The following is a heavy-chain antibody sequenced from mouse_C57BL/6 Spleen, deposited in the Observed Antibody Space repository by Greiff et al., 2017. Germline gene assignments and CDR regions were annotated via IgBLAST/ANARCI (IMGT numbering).Heavy chain of an antibody. CDR2: ILPGSCST. Sequence: QVQLQQSGAELMKPGASVKLSCKATGYTFTGYWIEWVKQRPGHGLEWIGEILPGSCSTNYNEKFKGKATFTADTSSNTAYMQLSSLTTEDSAIYYCARAQFITTVVAPFDDWGQGTTLTVSS. V-gene: IGHV1-9*01. CDR3: ARAQFITTVVAPFDD. D-gene: IGHD1-1*01. CDR1: GYTFTGYW. J-gene: IGHJ2*01.